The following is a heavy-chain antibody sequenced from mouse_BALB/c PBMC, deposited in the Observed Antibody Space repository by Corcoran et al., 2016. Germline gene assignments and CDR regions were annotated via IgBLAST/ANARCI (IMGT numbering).Heavy chain of an antibody. CDR2: INTYTGEP. J-gene: IGHJ2*01. Sequence: QIQLVQSGPELKKPGETVKISCKASGYTFTNYGMNWVKQAPGKGLKWMGWINTYTGEPTYADDFKGRFAFSLETSDSTAYLQINNLKNEDMATYFCARRLYYYGSSYFDYWGQGTTLTVSS. CDR3: ARRLYYYGSSYFDY. D-gene: IGHD1-1*01. CDR1: GYTFTNYG. V-gene: IGHV9-1*02.